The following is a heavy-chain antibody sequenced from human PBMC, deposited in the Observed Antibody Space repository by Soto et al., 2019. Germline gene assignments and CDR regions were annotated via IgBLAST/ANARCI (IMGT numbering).Heavy chain of an antibody. CDR2: INAGNGNT. Sequence: ASVKVSCKASGYTFTSYAMHWVRQAPGQRLEWMGWINAGNGNTKYSQKFQGRVTITRDTSASTAYMELSSLRSEDTAVYYCARSIVVVTALDYWGQGNLVTVSS. D-gene: IGHD2-21*02. CDR3: ARSIVVVTALDY. J-gene: IGHJ4*02. CDR1: GYTFTSYA. V-gene: IGHV1-3*01.